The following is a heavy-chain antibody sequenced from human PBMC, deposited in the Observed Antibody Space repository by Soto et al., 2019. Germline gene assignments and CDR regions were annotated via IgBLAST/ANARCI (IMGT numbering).Heavy chain of an antibody. CDR3: ARAYGGNSGVFDY. D-gene: IGHD4-17*01. Sequence: QVQLQQWGAGLLKPSETLSLTCAVYGRSFSGYYWSWIRQPPGKGLEWIGEINHSGSTNYIPSLKSRVTISVDTSQNQFSLNLSSVTAADTAVYYCARAYGGNSGVFDYWGQGTLVTVSS. CDR2: INHSGST. V-gene: IGHV4-34*01. J-gene: IGHJ4*02. CDR1: GRSFSGYY.